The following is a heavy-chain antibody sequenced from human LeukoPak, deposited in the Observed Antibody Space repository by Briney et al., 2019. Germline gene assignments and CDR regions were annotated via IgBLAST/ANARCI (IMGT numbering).Heavy chain of an antibody. J-gene: IGHJ3*02. CDR2: INTDGSRT. V-gene: IGHV3-74*03. CDR3: ARDDYFDISGYYSDNAFDI. Sequence: PGGSLRLSCAASGFTLSEYWMHWVRQAPGKGLVWVSRINTDGSRTTYADSVKGRFTISRDNAKNTVSLQMNSLRAEDTAVYYCARDDYFDISGYYSDNAFDIWGQGTMVTVSS. CDR1: GFTLSEYW. D-gene: IGHD3-22*01.